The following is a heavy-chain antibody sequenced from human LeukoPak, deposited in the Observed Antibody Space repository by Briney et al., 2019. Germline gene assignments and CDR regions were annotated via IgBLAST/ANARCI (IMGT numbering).Heavy chain of an antibody. CDR3: ARGGVYSSGWYVDY. V-gene: IGHV3-11*04. Sequence: PGGSLRLSCAASGFTFSDYYMSWMRHAPGKGLEWISHISGSGGTIYYADSVKGRFTISRDNVQNSLFLQMNSLRAEDTAVYYCARGGVYSSGWYVDYWGQGTLVTVSS. D-gene: IGHD6-19*01. CDR2: ISGSGGTI. CDR1: GFTFSDYY. J-gene: IGHJ4*02.